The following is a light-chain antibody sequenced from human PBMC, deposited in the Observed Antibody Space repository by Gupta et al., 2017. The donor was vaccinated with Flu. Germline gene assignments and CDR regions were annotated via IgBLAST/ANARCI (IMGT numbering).Light chain of an antibody. V-gene: IGKV1-16*02. CDR3: QQYNSYPHT. CDR2: AAS. J-gene: IGKJ5*01. CDR1: QGIINN. Sequence: DIQMTQSPPSLSASVGDRVTITCRASQGIINNLAWFQQKPGKGPKSLIYAASSLQRGVPSKCSGSGSVSGTDFTLTISSLQPEDSATYCCQQYNSYPHTFGQGTRLEIK.